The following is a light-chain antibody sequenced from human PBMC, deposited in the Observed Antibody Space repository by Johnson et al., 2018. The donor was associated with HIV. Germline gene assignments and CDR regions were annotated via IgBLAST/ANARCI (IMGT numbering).Light chain of an antibody. J-gene: IGLJ1*01. CDR1: SSNIGNNY. CDR2: DNN. Sequence: QSVLTQPPSVSAAPGQKVTISCSGSSSNIGNNYVSWYQQLPGTAPKLLIYDNNKRPSGIPDRISGSKSGTSATLGITGLQTGDEADYYCATWDNSLKGVFGTGTKVTVL. V-gene: IGLV1-51*01. CDR3: ATWDNSLKGV.